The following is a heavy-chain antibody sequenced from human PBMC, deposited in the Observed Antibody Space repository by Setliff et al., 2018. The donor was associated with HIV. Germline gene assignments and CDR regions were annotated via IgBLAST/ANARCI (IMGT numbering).Heavy chain of an antibody. CDR1: GFTFSSYW. Sequence: GASVKVSCAASGFTFSSYWMSWVRQAPGKGLEWVANIKEDGSEEYYVDSVKGRFTISRDNAKSSLNLQMNSLRVDDTAVYYCVRDLFRGCESQMLHGCGDYFDHWGEGALVTVSS. CDR3: VRDLFRGCESQMLHGCGDYFDH. D-gene: IGHD3-10*01. CDR2: IKEDGSEE. J-gene: IGHJ4*02. V-gene: IGHV3-7*03.